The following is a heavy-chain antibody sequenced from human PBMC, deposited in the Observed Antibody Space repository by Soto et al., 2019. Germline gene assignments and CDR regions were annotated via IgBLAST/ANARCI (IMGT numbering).Heavy chain of an antibody. Sequence: EVQLVESGGGLVKPGGSLRLSCAASGFTFSSYSMNWVRQAPGKGLEWVSSISSSSRYIYYADSVKGRFTISRDNAKNSLSLQMNSLRGEDTAVYYCARDRLTYSSSSWFDPWGQGTLVTVSS. J-gene: IGHJ5*02. D-gene: IGHD6-6*01. V-gene: IGHV3-21*01. CDR2: ISSSSRYI. CDR1: GFTFSSYS. CDR3: ARDRLTYSSSSWFDP.